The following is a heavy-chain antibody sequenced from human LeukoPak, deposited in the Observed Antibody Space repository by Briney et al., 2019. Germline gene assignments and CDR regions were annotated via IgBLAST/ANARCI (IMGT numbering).Heavy chain of an antibody. V-gene: IGHV4-59*01. CDR1: GGSITSYY. D-gene: IGHD6-19*01. Sequence: SSETLSLTCTVSGGSITSYYWSWIRQPSGKGLEWTGYIYYTGSTNYNPSLRSRLTISVDTSKNQFSLNLSSLTAADTAVYYCARQAVGGSDAFEIWGQGTMVTVSS. J-gene: IGHJ3*02. CDR3: ARQAVGGSDAFEI. CDR2: IYYTGST.